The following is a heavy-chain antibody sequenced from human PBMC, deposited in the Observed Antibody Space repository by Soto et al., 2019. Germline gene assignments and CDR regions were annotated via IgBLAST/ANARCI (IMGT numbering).Heavy chain of an antibody. D-gene: IGHD3-9*01. CDR3: TTEPDYDILTGFQY. CDR1: GGTFSSDA. CDR2: IIPIFRTT. V-gene: IGHV1-69*13. J-gene: IGHJ1*01. Sequence: ASVKVSCKASGGTFSSDAFSWVRQAPGQGLEWMGGIIPIFRTTNYAPKFQGRVTITADESTSTAYMELSSLRSEDTAVYHCTTEPDYDILTGFQYWGQGTMVTVSS.